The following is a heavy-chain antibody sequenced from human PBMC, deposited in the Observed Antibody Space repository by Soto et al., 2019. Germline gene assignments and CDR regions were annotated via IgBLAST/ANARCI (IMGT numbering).Heavy chain of an antibody. V-gene: IGHV3-23*01. CDR2: VSAGGDMT. CDR1: GLTFSSYA. CDR3: GRCDRGGSGSPASYYYSGLDV. J-gene: IGHJ6*02. Sequence: DVQLLESGGHLVQPGGSLRLSCAASGLTFSSYAMSWVRQAPGKGLEWVSSVSAGGDMTYYSDSVKGRFTISRDNSNNALFLQMNRLRIEDTALYYCGRCDRGGSGSPASYYYSGLDVWGHGATVTVS. D-gene: IGHD3-10*01.